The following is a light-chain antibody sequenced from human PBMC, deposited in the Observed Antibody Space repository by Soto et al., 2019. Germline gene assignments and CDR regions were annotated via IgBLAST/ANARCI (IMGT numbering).Light chain of an antibody. CDR2: GAS. CDR1: QSVSSSY. CDR3: QQYGSSPGT. J-gene: IGKJ4*01. V-gene: IGKV3-20*01. Sequence: EIVLTQSPGTLYLSTGERATLSCRASQSVSSSYLAWYQQKPGQAPRLLIYGASSRATGIPDRFSGSGSGTDFTLTISRLEPEDFAVYYCQQYGSSPGTFGGGTK.